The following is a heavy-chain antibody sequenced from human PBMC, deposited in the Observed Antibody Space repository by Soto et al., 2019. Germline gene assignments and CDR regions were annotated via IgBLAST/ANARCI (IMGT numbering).Heavy chain of an antibody. CDR3: ARQSTYYYDSSGYVSVSGWFDP. D-gene: IGHD3-22*01. V-gene: IGHV4-39*01. CDR2: IYYSGST. J-gene: IGHJ5*02. Sequence: QLQLQESGPGLVKPSETLSLTCTVSGGSISSSSYYWGWIRQPPGKGLEWIGSIYYSGSTYYNPSLKSRVTISVDTSKNQFSLKLSSVTAADTAVYYCARQSTYYYDSSGYVSVSGWFDPRGQGTLVTVSS. CDR1: GGSISSSSYY.